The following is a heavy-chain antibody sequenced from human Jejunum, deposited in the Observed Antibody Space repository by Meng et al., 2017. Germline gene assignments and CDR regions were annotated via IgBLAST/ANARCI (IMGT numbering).Heavy chain of an antibody. D-gene: IGHD5-12*01. V-gene: IGHV4-4*02. J-gene: IGHJ4*02. CDR2: IWHSGAS. Sequence: VQLDGLGLGLVKPSVTLFLNCAVAGGFITTDRWNWVRQPPGKGLEWIGEIWHSGASNYNPSLRSRVTISVDKSKNQLSLELASLTAADTAVYYCARGATGTRPFDYWGQGTLVTVSS. CDR3: ARGATGTRPFDY. CDR1: GGFITTDR.